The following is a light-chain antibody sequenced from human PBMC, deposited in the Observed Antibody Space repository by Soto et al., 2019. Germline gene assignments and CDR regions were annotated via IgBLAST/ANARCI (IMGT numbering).Light chain of an antibody. J-gene: IGKJ1*01. CDR3: QQYGSSRWT. Sequence: EIVLTQSPGTLSLSPGERATLSCRASQSVSSIYLAWYQQKPGQAPRLLIYGASSRATGITDRFSGSGSGTDFTLTISRVEPEDFAVYYCQQYGSSRWTFGQGTKVEI. CDR1: QSVSSIY. V-gene: IGKV3-20*01. CDR2: GAS.